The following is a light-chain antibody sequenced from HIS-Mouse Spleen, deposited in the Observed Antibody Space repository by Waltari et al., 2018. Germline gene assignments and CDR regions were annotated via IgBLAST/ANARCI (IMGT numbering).Light chain of an antibody. CDR3: QSADSSGTYVV. V-gene: IGLV3-25*03. J-gene: IGLJ2*01. Sequence: SYELTQPPSVSVSPGQTARIPCSGDALPKQHAYWYQQKPGQAPVLVIYKDSERPSGIPERFSGSSSGTTVTLTISGVQAEDEADYYCQSADSSGTYVVFGGGTKLTVL. CDR2: KDS. CDR1: ALPKQH.